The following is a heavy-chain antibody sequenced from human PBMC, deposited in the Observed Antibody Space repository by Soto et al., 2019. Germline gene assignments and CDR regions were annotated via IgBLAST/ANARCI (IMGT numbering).Heavy chain of an antibody. CDR3: ARDLLLDSTAYYY. V-gene: IGHV3-21*04. CDR1: GFTFSSYS. CDR2: IRKGGRYI. J-gene: IGHJ4*02. Sequence: GGSLRLSCAASGFTFSSYSMNWVRQAPGKGLEWVSCIRKGGRYIYYVDSVKGRFTISRDNAHDSLFPQMNSLRVEDSAIYYCARDLLLDSTAYYYWGQGTVVPSPQ. D-gene: IGHD2-8*02.